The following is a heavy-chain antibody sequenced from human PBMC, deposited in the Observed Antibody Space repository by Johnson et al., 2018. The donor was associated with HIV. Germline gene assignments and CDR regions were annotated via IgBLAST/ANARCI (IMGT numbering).Heavy chain of an antibody. J-gene: IGHJ3*02. V-gene: IGHV3-23*04. Sequence: EVQLVESGGGLVQPGGSLRLSCAASGFTFSSYDMSWVRQAPGKGLEWVSGISGSGGSTYYAESVKGRFTISRDNSKNTLYLEMYSLRVEDTAVYYCVKMYYNFWSGYSAQMDAFDIWGQGTMVTVSS. CDR1: GFTFSSYD. CDR2: ISGSGGST. CDR3: VKMYYNFWSGYSAQMDAFDI. D-gene: IGHD3-3*01.